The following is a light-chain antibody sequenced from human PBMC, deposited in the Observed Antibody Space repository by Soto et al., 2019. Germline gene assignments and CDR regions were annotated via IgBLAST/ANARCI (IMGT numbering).Light chain of an antibody. V-gene: IGLV1-44*01. CDR1: SSNIGSYT. J-gene: IGLJ3*02. CDR2: SNN. CDR3: AAWDDSLIGPV. Sequence: QAVVTQPPSASGTPGQRVTISCSGSSSNIGSYTVNWYQQLPGTAPKLLIYSNNQRPSGVPDRFSGSKSGTSASLAISGLQSEDEADYYCAAWDDSLIGPVFGGGTKVTVL.